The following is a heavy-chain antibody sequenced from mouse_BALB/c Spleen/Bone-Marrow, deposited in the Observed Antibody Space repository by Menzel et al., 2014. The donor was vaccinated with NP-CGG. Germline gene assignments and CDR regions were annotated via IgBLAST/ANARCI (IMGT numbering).Heavy chain of an antibody. Sequence: QVHVKQSGPGLVQPSQSLSITCTVSGFSLTSYGVHWVRQSPGKGLEWLGVIWSGGSTDYNAAFISRLSISKDNSKSQVFFKVNSLQANDTAIYYCARNYYGSSYYAMDYWGQGTSVTVSS. CDR3: ARNYYGSSYYAMDY. D-gene: IGHD1-1*01. CDR2: IWSGGST. V-gene: IGHV2-2*02. J-gene: IGHJ4*01. CDR1: GFSLTSYG.